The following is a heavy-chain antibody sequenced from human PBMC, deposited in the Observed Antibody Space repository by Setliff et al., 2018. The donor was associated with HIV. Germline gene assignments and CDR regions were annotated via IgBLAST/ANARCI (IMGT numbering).Heavy chain of an antibody. CDR1: GGSVGSSGYY. CDR3: ARDDSIVLVPAIMRGDGFDF. V-gene: IGHV4-39*07. Sequence: PSKTLSLTCTVSGGSVGSSGYYWAWIRQPPGKGLEWIGSIYYTGNTKYNPSLESRVTFSIDTSENQFSLRLASVTAADTAIYYCARDDSIVLVPAIMRGDGFDFWGQGRMVTVSS. D-gene: IGHD2-2*01. CDR2: IYYTGNT. J-gene: IGHJ3*01.